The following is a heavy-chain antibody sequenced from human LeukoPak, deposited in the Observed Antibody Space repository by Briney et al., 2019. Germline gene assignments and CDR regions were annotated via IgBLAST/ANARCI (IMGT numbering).Heavy chain of an antibody. J-gene: IGHJ4*02. CDR1: GYTFTGYS. Sequence: ASVKVSCKASGYTFTGYSIYWVRQTPGQKLEWMGWINPKTGTANSAQKFQGRVTMTRDTSISTAYMELSRLRSDDTAVYYCARGYGDYVGYWGQGTLVTVSS. D-gene: IGHD4-17*01. CDR3: ARGYGDYVGY. CDR2: INPKTGTA. V-gene: IGHV1-2*02.